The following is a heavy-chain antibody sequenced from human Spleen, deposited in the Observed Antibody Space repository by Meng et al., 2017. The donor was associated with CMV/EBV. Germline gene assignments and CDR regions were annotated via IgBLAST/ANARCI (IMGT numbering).Heavy chain of an antibody. D-gene: IGHD1-26*01. V-gene: IGHV3-48*04. CDR3: AKSWDGMDV. Sequence: GGSLRLSCAASGFTFRNYSMNWVRQAPGKGLEWVSFISSAGDTKHYADSVEGRFTISRDNAKNSLYLQMNSLRAEDTAVYYCAKSWDGMDVWGQGTTVTVSS. J-gene: IGHJ6*02. CDR1: GFTFRNYS. CDR2: ISSAGDTK.